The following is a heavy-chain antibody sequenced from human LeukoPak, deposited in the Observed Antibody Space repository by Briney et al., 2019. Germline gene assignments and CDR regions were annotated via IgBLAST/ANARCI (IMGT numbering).Heavy chain of an antibody. CDR1: GYSISSGYY. CDR2: IYHSGST. CDR3: ARLGWQNDITYYFDY. V-gene: IGHV4-38-2*02. J-gene: IGHJ4*02. Sequence: SETLSLTCTVSGYSISSGYYWGWIRQPPGKGLEWIGSIYHSGSTYYNPSLKSRVTISVDTSKNQFSLKLSSVTAADTAVYYCARLGWQNDITYYFDYWGQGTLVTVS. D-gene: IGHD3-9*01.